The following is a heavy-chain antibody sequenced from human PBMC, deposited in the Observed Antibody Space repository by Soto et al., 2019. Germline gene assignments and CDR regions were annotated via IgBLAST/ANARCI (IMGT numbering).Heavy chain of an antibody. CDR2: ISGFGSTI. J-gene: IGHJ4*02. D-gene: IGHD2-15*01. Sequence: GGSLRLSCAVSGFTFSNDNMIWVRQAPGKGLEWVSYISGFGSTIYYADSVKGRFTISRDDAKNSLYLQMNNLRDEDTAVYYCARGAVYCSGGSCYSRGPYYFDYWGQGTLVTVSS. CDR3: ARGAVYCSGGSCYSRGPYYFDY. V-gene: IGHV3-48*02. CDR1: GFTFSNDN.